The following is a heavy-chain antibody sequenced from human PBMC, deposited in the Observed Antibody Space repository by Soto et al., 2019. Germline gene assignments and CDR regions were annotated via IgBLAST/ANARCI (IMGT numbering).Heavy chain of an antibody. CDR3: ERERYGDYVVND. CDR2: VSSSGSTI. V-gene: IGHV3-48*01. CDR1: GFTFSSHS. J-gene: IGHJ4*02. D-gene: IGHD4-17*01. Sequence: EVQLVESGGGLVQPGGSLSLSCAASGFTFSSHSMNWVRQAPGKGLEWVSYVSSSGSTIFYADSVKGRCTISRDSAKNSLFLQMNNLRAEDTAAYDCERERYGDYVVNDWGQGTLVTVSS.